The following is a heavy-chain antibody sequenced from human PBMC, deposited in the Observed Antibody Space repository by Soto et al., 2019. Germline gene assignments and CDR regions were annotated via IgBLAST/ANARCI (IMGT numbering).Heavy chain of an antibody. CDR1: GFTFSNAW. V-gene: IGHV3-15*07. J-gene: IGHJ6*02. D-gene: IGHD3-3*01. CDR3: TWGYDFWSGYQARVPTSSYYCGMDV. CDR2: IKSKTDGGTT. Sequence: EVQLVESGGGLVKPGGSLRLSCAASGFTFSNAWMNWVRQAPGKGLEWVGRIKSKTDGGTTDYAAPVKGRFTISRDDSKNTLYLQMNSLKTEDTAVYYCTWGYDFWSGYQARVPTSSYYCGMDVWGQGTTVTVSS.